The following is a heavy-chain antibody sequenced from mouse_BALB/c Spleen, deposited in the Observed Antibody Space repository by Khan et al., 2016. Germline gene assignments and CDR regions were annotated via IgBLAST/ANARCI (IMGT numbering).Heavy chain of an antibody. CDR1: GYSITSDYA. CDR2: ISYSGST. D-gene: IGHD2-14*01. J-gene: IGHJ2*01. V-gene: IGHV3-2*02. CDR3: ARSVYDWYYFDY. Sequence: EVQLQESGPGLVKPSQSLSLTCTVTGYSITSDYAWNWIRQFPGNKLEWMGYISYSGSTSYNPSLKSRISITRVTSKNQFFLQLNSVTTEDTATYYCARSVYDWYYFDYWGQGTTLTVSS.